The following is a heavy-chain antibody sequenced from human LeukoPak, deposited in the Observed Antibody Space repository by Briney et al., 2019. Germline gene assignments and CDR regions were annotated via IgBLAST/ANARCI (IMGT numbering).Heavy chain of an antibody. V-gene: IGHV3-53*01. J-gene: IGHJ4*02. CDR2: IYSGGST. D-gene: IGHD5-18*01. Sequence: GGSLRLSCAASGFTVSSNYMSWVRQAPGKGLEWVSVIYSGGSTYYADSVKGRFTISRDNSKNPLYLQMNSLRAEDTAVYYCARDSGYSYGSPKDYWGQGTLVTVSS. CDR3: ARDSGYSYGSPKDY. CDR1: GFTVSSNY.